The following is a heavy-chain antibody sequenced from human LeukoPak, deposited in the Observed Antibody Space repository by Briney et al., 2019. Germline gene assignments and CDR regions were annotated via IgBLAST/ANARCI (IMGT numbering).Heavy chain of an antibody. Sequence: SETLSLTCTVSGGSISSGGYYWSWIRQHPGKGLEGIGYIYYSGNTYYNPSLKSRVTISADTSKNQFSLKLSSVTAADTAVYYCARDKGLPQAFDIWGQGTMVTVSS. CDR1: GGSISSGGYY. J-gene: IGHJ3*02. CDR2: IYYSGNT. CDR3: ARDKGLPQAFDI. V-gene: IGHV4-31*03. D-gene: IGHD5/OR15-5a*01.